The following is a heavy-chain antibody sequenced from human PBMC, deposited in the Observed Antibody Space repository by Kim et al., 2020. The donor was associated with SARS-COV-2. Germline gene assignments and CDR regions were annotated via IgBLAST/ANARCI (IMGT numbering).Heavy chain of an antibody. CDR2: IYSGGST. V-gene: IGHV3-66*02. CDR3: ARDRRFVSGSYDYYYYYGMDV. J-gene: IGHJ6*02. CDR1: GFTVSSNY. Sequence: GGSLRLSCAASGFTVSSNYMSWVRQAPGKGLEWVSVIYSGGSTYYADSVKGRFSISRDNSKNTLYLQMNSLRAEDTAVYYCARDRRFVSGSYDYYYYYGMDVWGQVPTLTVSS. D-gene: IGHD1-26*01.